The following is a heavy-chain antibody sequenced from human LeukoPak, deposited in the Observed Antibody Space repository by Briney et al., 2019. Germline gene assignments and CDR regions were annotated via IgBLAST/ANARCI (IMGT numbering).Heavy chain of an antibody. Sequence: SQTLSLTCTVSGGSISSGGYYWSWIRQYPGKGLEWIGYIYYSGSTYYNPSLKSRVTISVDTSKNQFSLKLSSVTAADTAVYYCARGDDSSGYYCFGYWGQGTLVTVSS. V-gene: IGHV4-31*03. CDR2: IYYSGST. J-gene: IGHJ4*02. CDR3: ARGDDSSGYYCFGY. D-gene: IGHD3-22*01. CDR1: GGSISSGGYY.